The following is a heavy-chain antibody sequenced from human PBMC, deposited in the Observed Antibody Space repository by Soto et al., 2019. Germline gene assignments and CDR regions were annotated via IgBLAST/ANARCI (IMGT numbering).Heavy chain of an antibody. CDR1: GFSLSTSGVG. CDR3: AHGPVEGYCSSTSCYADNWFDP. V-gene: IGHV2-5*01. J-gene: IGHJ5*02. Sequence: QITLKESGPTLVKPTQTLTLTCTFSGFSLSTSGVGVGWIRQPPGKALEWLALIYWNDDKRYSPSLKSRLTITKDTSKNQVVLTMTNMDPVDTATYYCAHGPVEGYCSSTSCYADNWFDPWGQGTLVTVSS. CDR2: IYWNDDK. D-gene: IGHD2-2*01.